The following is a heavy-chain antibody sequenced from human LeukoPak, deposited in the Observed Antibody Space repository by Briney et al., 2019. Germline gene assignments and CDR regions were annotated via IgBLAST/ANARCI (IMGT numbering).Heavy chain of an antibody. D-gene: IGHD3-3*01. Sequence: SETLSLTCTVSGGSISSGPYYWIWIRQHPGKGLEWIGYITYSGNTYYYPALNSRVTVSLDTSKTQFSLKLSSVTAADAAVYYCARIAYDALDSYYYGMDVWGQGTTVTVSS. V-gene: IGHV4-31*03. CDR1: GGSISSGPYY. CDR2: ITYSGNT. J-gene: IGHJ6*02. CDR3: ARIAYDALDSYYYGMDV.